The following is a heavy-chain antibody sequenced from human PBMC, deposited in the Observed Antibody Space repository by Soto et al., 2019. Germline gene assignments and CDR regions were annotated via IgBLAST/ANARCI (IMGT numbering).Heavy chain of an antibody. D-gene: IGHD6-19*01. CDR1: GFTFSIYA. CDR2: ISYDGTKT. CDR3: AIDRGPRRQWLIDPFDY. V-gene: IGHV3-30*03. Sequence: QVQLVESGGGVVQPGRSLRVSCAASGFTFSIYAMHWVRQAPGTGLEWVAVISYDGTKTYYADSVKGRFTISRDNSKNTLYLQMNSLTTEHTPVYYCAIDRGPRRQWLIDPFDYGGPGSLVSVS. J-gene: IGHJ4*02.